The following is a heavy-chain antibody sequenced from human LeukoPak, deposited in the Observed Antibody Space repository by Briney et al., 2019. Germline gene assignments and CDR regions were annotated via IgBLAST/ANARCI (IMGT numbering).Heavy chain of an antibody. J-gene: IGHJ5*02. Sequence: GGSLRLSCAASGFTFSSYAMHSVRQAPGKGLEWVAVISYDGSNKYYADSVKGRFTISRDNAKNSLYLQMNSLRAEDTAVYYCARDYPYYDILTGYSWGQGTLVTVSS. CDR3: ARDYPYYDILTGYS. V-gene: IGHV3-30-3*01. CDR2: ISYDGSNK. CDR1: GFTFSSYA. D-gene: IGHD3-9*01.